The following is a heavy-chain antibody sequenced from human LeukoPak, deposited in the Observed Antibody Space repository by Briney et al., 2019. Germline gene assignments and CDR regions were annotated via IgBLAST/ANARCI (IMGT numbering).Heavy chain of an antibody. CDR2: ISAYNGNT. Sequence: GASVKVSCKASGYTFTSYGISWVRQAPGQGLEWMGWISAYNGNTNYAQKLQGRVTMTTDTSTSTAYMELRSLRSDDTAVYYCARDAALSTDCVYYYYGMDVWGQGTTVTVSS. CDR1: GYTFTSYG. V-gene: IGHV1-18*01. CDR3: ARDAALSTDCVYYYYGMDV. J-gene: IGHJ6*02. D-gene: IGHD2-21*02.